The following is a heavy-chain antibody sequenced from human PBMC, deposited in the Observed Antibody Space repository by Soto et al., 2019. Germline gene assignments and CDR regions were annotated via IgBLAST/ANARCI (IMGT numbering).Heavy chain of an antibody. CDR1: GGSISSYY. Sequence: PSETLSLTCTVSGGSISSYYWSWIRQPPGKGLEWIGYIYYSGSTNYNPSLKSRVTISVDTSKNQFSLKLSSVTAADTAVYYCARERDGYNWGLDAFDIWGQGTMVTVSS. V-gene: IGHV4-59*01. CDR2: IYYSGST. D-gene: IGHD5-12*01. CDR3: ARERDGYNWGLDAFDI. J-gene: IGHJ3*02.